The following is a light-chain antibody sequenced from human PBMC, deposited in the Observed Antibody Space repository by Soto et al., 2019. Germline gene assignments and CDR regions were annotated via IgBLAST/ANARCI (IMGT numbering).Light chain of an antibody. J-gene: IGKJ4*01. V-gene: IGKV1-12*01. Sequence: DIHMTQSPSSVSASVGDRVTITCLAIQAITSWLAWYPQKPGKAHNLLIYAASSLHSGVPSRFSGSGSGTDFPLTISSLQPEDFATYSCQQANSFQLTFGGGTKVDIK. CDR1: QAITSW. CDR3: QQANSFQLT. CDR2: AAS.